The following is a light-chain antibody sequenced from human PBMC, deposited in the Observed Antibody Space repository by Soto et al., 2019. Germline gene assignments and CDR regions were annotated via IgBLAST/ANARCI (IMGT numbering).Light chain of an antibody. J-gene: IGKJ1*01. CDR2: GAS. V-gene: IGKV3-11*01. Sequence: ETVLTQSPGTLYFSPGERATLSCRASQSVGNSHVAWYQERRGLPPRLLIYGASNRATGIPARFSGSGSGTDFTLTISSLEPEHFAVYYCQGRTGWPPWTFGQGTKV. CDR1: QSVGNSH. CDR3: QGRTGWPPWT.